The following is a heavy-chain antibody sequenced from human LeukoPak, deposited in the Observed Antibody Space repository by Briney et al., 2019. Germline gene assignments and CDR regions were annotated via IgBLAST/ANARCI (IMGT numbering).Heavy chain of an antibody. V-gene: IGHV3-20*04. CDR3: ARAATTYYYDTSGYY. CDR1: GFTFDDHG. J-gene: IGHJ4*02. Sequence: GGSLRLSCAASGFTFDDHGMNWVRQAPGKGLEWVSGINWNGGSTFYADSVKGRFTISRDNAKNALYLQMNSLRAEDTAVYYCARAATTYYYDTSGYYWGQGTLVTVSS. D-gene: IGHD3-22*01. CDR2: INWNGGST.